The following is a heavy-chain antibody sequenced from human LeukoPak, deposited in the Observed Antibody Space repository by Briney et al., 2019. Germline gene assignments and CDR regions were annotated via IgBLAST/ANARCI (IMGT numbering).Heavy chain of an antibody. CDR3: ARGQVGWPYYYYYMDV. V-gene: IGHV4-59*12. D-gene: IGHD6-19*01. Sequence: EPSETLSLTCTVSGGSINNYYWSWIRQPPGKGLEWIGYIFYSGSPNYNPSLKSRVTISVDTSKNQFSLKLSSVTAADTAVYYCARGQVGWPYYYYYMDVWGKGTTVTVSS. CDR1: GGSINNYY. J-gene: IGHJ6*03. CDR2: IFYSGSP.